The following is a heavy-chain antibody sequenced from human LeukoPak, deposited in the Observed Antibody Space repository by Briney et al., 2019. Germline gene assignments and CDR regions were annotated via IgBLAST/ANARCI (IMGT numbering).Heavy chain of an antibody. V-gene: IGHV3-33*01. CDR3: ARSVEAITGTTRYYYYMDV. CDR2: IWYDGSNK. J-gene: IGHJ6*03. Sequence: GGSLRLSCAASGFTFSSYGMHWVRQAPGKGLEWVAVIWYDGSNKYYADSVKGRFTISRDNSKNTLYLQMNSLRAEDTAVYYCARSVEAITGTTRYYYYMDVWGKGTTVTVSS. D-gene: IGHD1-7*01. CDR1: GFTFSSYG.